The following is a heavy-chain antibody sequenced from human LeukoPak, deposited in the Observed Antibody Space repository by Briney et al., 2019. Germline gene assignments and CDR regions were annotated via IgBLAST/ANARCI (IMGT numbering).Heavy chain of an antibody. CDR1: GFAFSSYA. Sequence: PGGSLRFSCAASGFAFSSYAMSWVRQAPGKGLEWVSAISGSGDGTYYADSVKGRFTISRDNSKNTLYLQMSGLRAEDTAVYYCAKEPSYCTNGVCYSRVFDRWGQGTLVTVSS. CDR3: AKEPSYCTNGVCYSRVFDR. D-gene: IGHD2-8*01. CDR2: ISGSGDGT. V-gene: IGHV3-23*01. J-gene: IGHJ5*02.